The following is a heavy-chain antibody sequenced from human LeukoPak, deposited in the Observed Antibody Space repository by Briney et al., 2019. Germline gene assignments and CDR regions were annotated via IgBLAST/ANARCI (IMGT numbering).Heavy chain of an antibody. Sequence: GGSLRLSCAASGFTFTNYWMSWVRQAPGKGLELVANIKQDRSEKYYVDSVKVRLTISRDNAKNSLYLQMNSLRAEDTAVYYCARLREIPVFGVVTKSTSYFDYWGQGTLVTVSS. V-gene: IGHV3-7*01. D-gene: IGHD3-3*01. CDR3: ARLREIPVFGVVTKSTSYFDY. J-gene: IGHJ4*02. CDR2: IKQDRSEK. CDR1: GFTFTNYW.